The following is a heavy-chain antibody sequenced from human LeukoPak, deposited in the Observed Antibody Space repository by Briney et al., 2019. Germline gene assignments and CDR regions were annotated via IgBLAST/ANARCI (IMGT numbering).Heavy chain of an antibody. CDR3: ARGLTMVRGVTEN. J-gene: IGHJ4*02. CDR1: GYTFTSHY. V-gene: IGHV1-46*01. CDR2: INPSGGST. Sequence: GASVKVSCKASGYTFTSHYMHWVRQAPGQGLEWMGTINPSGGSTTYAQKFQGRVTMTRDMSTSTLYMELNSLRSEDTAVYYCARGLTMVRGVTENWGQGTLVTVSS. D-gene: IGHD3-10*01.